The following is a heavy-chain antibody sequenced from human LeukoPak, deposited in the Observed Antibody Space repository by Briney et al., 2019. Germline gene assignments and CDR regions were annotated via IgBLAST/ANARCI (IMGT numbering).Heavy chain of an antibody. CDR2: IYYSGNT. J-gene: IGHJ6*03. CDR3: ARGWVTKNYYYYYYYMDV. CDR1: GGSISSSDYY. D-gene: IGHD4-17*01. V-gene: IGHV4-39*07. Sequence: SETLSLTCTVSGGSISSSDYYWAWIRQSPGKGLEWIGTIYYSGNTYYNPSLKSRVAISIDTSKNQFSLKLSSVTAADTAVYYCARGWVTKNYYYYYYYMDVWGKGTTVTISS.